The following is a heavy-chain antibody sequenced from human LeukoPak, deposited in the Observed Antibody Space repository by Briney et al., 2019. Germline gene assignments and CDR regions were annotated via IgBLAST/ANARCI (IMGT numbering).Heavy chain of an antibody. J-gene: IGHJ4*02. D-gene: IGHD7-27*01. V-gene: IGHV3-48*04. Sequence: PGGSLRLSCAASGFTFSSYSMNWVRQAPGKGLEWASYISGSSSTIYYADSVKGRFTISRDNAKNSLYLQMNSLRAEDTAVYYCARLGYWGQGTLVTVSS. CDR3: ARLGY. CDR1: GFTFSSYS. CDR2: ISGSSSTI.